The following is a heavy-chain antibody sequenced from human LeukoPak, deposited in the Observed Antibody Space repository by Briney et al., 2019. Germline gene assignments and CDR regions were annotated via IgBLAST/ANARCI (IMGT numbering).Heavy chain of an antibody. CDR1: GGSISSYY. D-gene: IGHD6-19*01. CDR3: ARIAVAGQRDY. V-gene: IGHV4-59*12. J-gene: IGHJ4*02. Sequence: PSETLSLTCTVSGGSISSYYWSWIRQPPGKGLEWIGYIYYSGSTNHNPSLKSRVTMSVDTSKNQFSLKLSSVTAADTAVYYCARIAVAGQRDYWGQGTLVTVSS. CDR2: IYYSGST.